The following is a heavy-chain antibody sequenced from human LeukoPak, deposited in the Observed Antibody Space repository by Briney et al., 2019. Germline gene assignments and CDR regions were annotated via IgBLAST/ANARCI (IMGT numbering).Heavy chain of an antibody. CDR2: IYTSGST. D-gene: IGHD3-3*01. CDR1: GGSISSYY. CDR3: ARLGAGYDFWSGYYSGYYYYYMDV. Sequence: SETLSLTCTVSGGSISSYYWSWIRQPPGKGPEWIGYIYTSGSTNYNPSLKSRVTISVDTSKNQFSLKLSSVTAADTAVYYCARLGAGYDFWSGYYSGYYYYYMDVWGKGTTVTVSS. V-gene: IGHV4-4*09. J-gene: IGHJ6*03.